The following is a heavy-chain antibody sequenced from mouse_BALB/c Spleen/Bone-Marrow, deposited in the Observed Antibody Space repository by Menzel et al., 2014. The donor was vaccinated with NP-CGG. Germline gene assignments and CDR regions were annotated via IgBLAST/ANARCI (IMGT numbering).Heavy chain of an antibody. V-gene: IGHV5-6-4*01. CDR1: GFTFSSYT. CDR3: TRDLYDGYYYYAMDY. J-gene: IGHJ4*01. Sequence: VQLKESGGGLVKPGGSLKLSYAASGFTFSSYTMSWVRQTPEKRLEWVATISSGGSYTYYPDSVKGRFTISRDNAKNTLYLQMSSLKSEDTAMYYCTRDLYDGYYYYAMDYWGQGTSVTVSS. D-gene: IGHD2-3*01. CDR2: ISSGGSYT.